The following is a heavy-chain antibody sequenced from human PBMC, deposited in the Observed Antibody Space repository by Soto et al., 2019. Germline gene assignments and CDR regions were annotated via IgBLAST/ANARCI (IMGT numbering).Heavy chain of an antibody. CDR2: IWYDGSNK. CDR1: GFTFSSYG. D-gene: IGHD3-16*01. CDR3: ARGDDYIWGSYRRSPRMFDY. J-gene: IGHJ4*02. Sequence: GGSLRLSCAASGFTFSSYGMHWVRQAPGKGLEWVAVIWYDGSNKYYADSVKGRFTISRDNSKNTLYLQMNSLRAEDTAVYYCARGDDYIWGSYRRSPRMFDYWGQGTLVTVSS. V-gene: IGHV3-33*01.